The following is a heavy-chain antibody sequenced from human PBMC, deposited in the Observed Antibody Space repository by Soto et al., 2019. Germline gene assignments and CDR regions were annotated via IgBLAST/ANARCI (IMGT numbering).Heavy chain of an antibody. Sequence: QVQLVQSGAEVKKPGSSVKVSCKASGGTFSSYAISWVRQAPGQGLEWMGGIIPIFGTANYAQKFQGRVTITADESTSIAYMELSSLGSEDPGVYYFARDPETEWLRWGAFDIWGQGTMVTVSS. CDR3: ARDPETEWLRWGAFDI. J-gene: IGHJ3*02. D-gene: IGHD5-12*01. CDR1: GGTFSSYA. CDR2: IIPIFGTA. V-gene: IGHV1-69*12.